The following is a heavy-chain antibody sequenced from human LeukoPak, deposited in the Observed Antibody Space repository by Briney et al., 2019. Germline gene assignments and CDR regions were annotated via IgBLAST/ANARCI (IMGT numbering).Heavy chain of an antibody. J-gene: IGHJ4*02. CDR2: ISSSSTI. Sequence: PGGSLRLSCAASGFTFSSYSMNWVRQAPGKGLEWVSYISSSSTIYYADSVKGRFTISRDNSKNTLYLQMNSLRAEDTAVYYCAKDAGWPFDYWGQGTLVTVSS. D-gene: IGHD6-19*01. CDR3: AKDAGWPFDY. CDR1: GFTFSSYS. V-gene: IGHV3-48*01.